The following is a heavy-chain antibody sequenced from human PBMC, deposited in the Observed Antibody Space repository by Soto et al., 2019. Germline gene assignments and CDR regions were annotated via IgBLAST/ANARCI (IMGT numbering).Heavy chain of an antibody. J-gene: IGHJ4*02. V-gene: IGHV4-59*02. D-gene: IGHD6-6*01. CDR1: GDSVTSHY. CDR3: ARGNSIPGRIDY. Sequence: SETLSLTCSFSGDSVTSHYLTWIRQSPEKGLEWIGYIHYSESTNYNPSLKRRLTISVERSKNQFSLKVTSVSAADTAVYYCARGNSIPGRIDYWGQGALVTVSS. CDR2: IHYSEST.